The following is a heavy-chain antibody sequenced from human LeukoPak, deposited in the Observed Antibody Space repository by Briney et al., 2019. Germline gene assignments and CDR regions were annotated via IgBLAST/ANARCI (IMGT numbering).Heavy chain of an antibody. D-gene: IGHD3-16*01. CDR3: ARNWGAGHPINFDY. Sequence: ASVKVSCKASGYTFTSYGISWVRQAPGQGLEWMGWISAYNGNTNYAQKLQGRVTITTDTSTSTAYMELRSLRSDDTAGYYCARNWGAGHPINFDYWGQGTLVTVSS. J-gene: IGHJ4*02. V-gene: IGHV1-18*01. CDR1: GYTFTSYG. CDR2: ISAYNGNT.